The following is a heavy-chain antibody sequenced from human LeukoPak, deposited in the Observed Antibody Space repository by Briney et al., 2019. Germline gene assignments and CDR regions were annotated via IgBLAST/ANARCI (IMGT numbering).Heavy chain of an antibody. CDR1: GYTLTELS. V-gene: IGHV1-24*01. J-gene: IGHJ5*02. D-gene: IGHD3-22*01. CDR3: ATDLTYYYDSSGYYP. Sequence: ASVKVSCKVSGYTLTELSMHWVRQAPGKGLEWMGGFDPEDGETIYAQKFQGRVTVTEDTSTDTAYMELSSLRSEDTAVYYCATDLTYYYDSSGYYPWGQGTLVTVSS. CDR2: FDPEDGET.